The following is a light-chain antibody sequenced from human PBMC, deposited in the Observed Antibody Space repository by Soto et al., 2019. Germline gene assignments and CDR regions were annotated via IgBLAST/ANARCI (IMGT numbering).Light chain of an antibody. J-gene: IGLJ1*01. CDR2: DVS. CDR1: SSDVGGYNY. Sequence: QSALTQPASVSGSPGQSITISCTGTSSDVGGYNYVSWYQQHAGKAPKLMIYDVSNRPSGVSNRFSGSKSGNTASLTISGLQAEDEADYYCSSYTSSSTGYVFGTGTKVTVL. CDR3: SSYTSSSTGYV. V-gene: IGLV2-14*01.